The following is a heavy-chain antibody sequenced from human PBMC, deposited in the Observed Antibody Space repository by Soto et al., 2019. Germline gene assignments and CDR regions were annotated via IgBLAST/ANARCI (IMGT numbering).Heavy chain of an antibody. V-gene: IGHV4-34*01. CDR3: ARGRYQRYNWNDGTPRYYMDV. J-gene: IGHJ6*03. CDR1: GGSFSGYY. CDR2: INHSGST. Sequence: SETLSLTCAVYGGSFSGYYWSWIRQPPGKGLEWIGEINHSGSTNYNPSLKSRVTISVDTSKNQFSLKLSSLTAADTAVYYCARGRYQRYNWNDGTPRYYMDVWGKGTTVTVSS. D-gene: IGHD1-1*01.